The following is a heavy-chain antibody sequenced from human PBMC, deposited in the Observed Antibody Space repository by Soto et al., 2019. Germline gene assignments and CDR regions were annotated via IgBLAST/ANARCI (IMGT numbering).Heavy chain of an antibody. J-gene: IGHJ3*01. CDR1: VFTSSG. V-gene: IGHV1-18*04. CDR2: ISTHNGNT. CDR3: AREGILGLFDAYDL. Sequence: QDQLVQSGAEVKKPGASVKVSCKASVFTSSGISWVRQAPGQRLEWMGWISTHNGNTIYAQKFQGRVIMTMDTSTTTVYMELKSLRPDDTAVYLCAREGILGLFDAYDLWGQGTMVTVSS. D-gene: IGHD3-3*01.